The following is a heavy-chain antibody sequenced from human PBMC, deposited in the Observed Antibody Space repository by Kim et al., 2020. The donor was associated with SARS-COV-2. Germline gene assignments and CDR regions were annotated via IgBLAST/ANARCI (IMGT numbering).Heavy chain of an antibody. CDR3: ARLVGYYDSGGYYKAYDY. Sequence: GGSLRLSCAASGFIFSGFAMSWVRQAPGKGLEWVSAISGSGGSTYYADSVKGRFTISRDNSKNMLYLQMNSLRAEDTAVYYCARLVGYYDSGGYYKAYDYWGQGTLLTVSS. V-gene: IGHV3-23*01. D-gene: IGHD3-22*01. CDR2: ISGSGGST. J-gene: IGHJ4*02. CDR1: GFIFSGFA.